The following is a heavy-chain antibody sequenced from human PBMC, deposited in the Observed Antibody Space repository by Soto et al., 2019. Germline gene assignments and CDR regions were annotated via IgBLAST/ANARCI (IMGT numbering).Heavy chain of an antibody. Sequence: GGSLRLSCAATGFTFSTYAMHWVRQAPGKKLEYVSAITETGGSTYYADSVKGRFTISRDNSKNTLYLQMNSLRAEDTAVYYCAKTLVRGATVNWFDPWGQGTLVTVSS. D-gene: IGHD2-15*01. CDR1: GFTFSTYA. CDR3: AKTLVRGATVNWFDP. CDR2: ITETGGST. V-gene: IGHV3-64*04. J-gene: IGHJ5*02.